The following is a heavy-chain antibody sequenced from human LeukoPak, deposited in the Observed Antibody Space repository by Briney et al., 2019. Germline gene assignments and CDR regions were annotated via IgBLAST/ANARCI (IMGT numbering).Heavy chain of an antibody. CDR2: ISGSGGST. Sequence: GGSLRLSCAASGFTFSSYVMSWVRQAPGKGLEWVSAISGSGGSTYYADSVKGRFTISRDNSKNTLYLQMNSLRAEDTAVYYCATMVTSPTYYYDSSGYEDYWGQGTLITVSS. CDR3: ATMVTSPTYYYDSSGYEDY. CDR1: GFTFSSYV. D-gene: IGHD3-22*01. J-gene: IGHJ4*02. V-gene: IGHV3-23*01.